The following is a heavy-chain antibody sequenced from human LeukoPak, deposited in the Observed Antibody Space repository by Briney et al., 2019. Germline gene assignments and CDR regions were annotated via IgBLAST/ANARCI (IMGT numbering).Heavy chain of an antibody. V-gene: IGHV3-33*01. J-gene: IGHJ4*02. CDR1: GFTFSSYG. Sequence: QPGGSLRLSWAASGFTFSSYGMHWVRQAPGKGLEWVAVIWYDGSNKYYADSVKGRFTISRDNSKNTLYLQMNSLRAEDTAVYYCARDGLDYYDRRPYFDYWGQGTLVTVSS. D-gene: IGHD3-22*01. CDR3: ARDGLDYYDRRPYFDY. CDR2: IWYDGSNK.